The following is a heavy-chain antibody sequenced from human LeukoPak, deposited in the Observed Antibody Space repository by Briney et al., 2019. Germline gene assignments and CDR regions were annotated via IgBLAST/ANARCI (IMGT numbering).Heavy chain of an antibody. V-gene: IGHV1-8*01. CDR2: MNPNSGNS. CDR3: ARGTPFPYCSGGSCPFFDY. D-gene: IGHD2-15*01. CDR1: GYTFTSYD. J-gene: IGHJ4*02. Sequence: ASVKVSCKASGYTFTSYDINWVRQATGQGLEWMGWMNPNSGNSGFAQRFQGRVTMTRNTSISTAYMELSSLRSEDTAVYYCARGTPFPYCSGGSCPFFDYWGLGTLVTVSS.